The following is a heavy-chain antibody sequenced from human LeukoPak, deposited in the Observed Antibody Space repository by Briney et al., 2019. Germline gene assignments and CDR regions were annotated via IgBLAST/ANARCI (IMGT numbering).Heavy chain of an antibody. J-gene: IGHJ4*02. D-gene: IGHD6-13*01. V-gene: IGHV3-30*18. CDR1: GFTFRSDW. CDR2: ISYDGSNK. CDR3: AKDGGTGRIAAPGADY. Sequence: GGSLRLSCAASGFTFRSDWMHWVRQAPGKWLEWVAFISYDGSNKYYTDSVKGRFTISRDDSKNTYLQMNRLRAEDTAVYYCAKDGGTGRIAAPGADYWGQGTLVTVSS.